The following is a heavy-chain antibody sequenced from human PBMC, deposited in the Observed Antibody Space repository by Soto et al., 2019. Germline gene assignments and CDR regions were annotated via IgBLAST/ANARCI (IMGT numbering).Heavy chain of an antibody. J-gene: IGHJ6*03. CDR3: ARLREVPAAVYYYYMDV. V-gene: IGHV4-59*08. CDR2: IYYSGST. D-gene: IGHD2-2*01. Sequence: SETLSLTCTVSGGSTSSYYWSWIRQPPGKGLEWIGYIYYSGSTNYNPSLKSRVTISVDTSKNQFSLKLSSVTAADTAVYYCARLREVPAAVYYYYMDVWGKGTTVTVSS. CDR1: GGSTSSYY.